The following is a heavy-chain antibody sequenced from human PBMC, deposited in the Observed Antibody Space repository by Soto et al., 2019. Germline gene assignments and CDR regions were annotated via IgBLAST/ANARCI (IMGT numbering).Heavy chain of an antibody. CDR3: ARQRVDIVATIIYYYGMDV. Sequence: GESLNISCKGSGYSFTSYWIGWVRQMPGKGLEWMGIIYPGDSDTRYSPSFQGQVTISADKSISTAYLQWSSLKASDTAMYYCARQRVDIVATIIYYYGMDVWGQGTTVTASS. CDR1: GYSFTSYW. CDR2: IYPGDSDT. D-gene: IGHD5-12*01. V-gene: IGHV5-51*01. J-gene: IGHJ6*02.